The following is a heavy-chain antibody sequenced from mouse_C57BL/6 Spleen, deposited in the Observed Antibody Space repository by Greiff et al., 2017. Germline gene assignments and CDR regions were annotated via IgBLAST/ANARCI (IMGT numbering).Heavy chain of an antibody. CDR2: ILPGSGST. D-gene: IGHD2-4*01. V-gene: IGHV1-9*01. Sequence: QVQLKESGAELMKPGASVKLSCKATGYTFTGYWIEWVKQRPGHGLEWIGEILPGSGSTNYNEKFKGKATFTADTSSNTAYMQLSSLTTEDSAIYYCARSGYDYDGGYWYFDVWGTGTTVTVSS. J-gene: IGHJ1*03. CDR1: GYTFTGYW. CDR3: ARSGYDYDGGYWYFDV.